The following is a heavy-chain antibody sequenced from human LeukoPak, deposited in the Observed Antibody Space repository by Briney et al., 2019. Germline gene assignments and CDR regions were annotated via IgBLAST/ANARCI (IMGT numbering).Heavy chain of an antibody. D-gene: IGHD3-3*01. CDR1: GGSISSGSYY. V-gene: IGHV4-61*02. Sequence: SETLSLTCTVSGGSISSGSYYWSWIRQPAGKGLEWIGRIYTSGSTNYNPSLKSRVTISVDTSKNQFSLKLSSVTAADTAVYYCARDKKQLYDFWSVTQLNWFDPWGQGTLVTVSS. CDR2: IYTSGST. CDR3: ARDKKQLYDFWSVTQLNWFDP. J-gene: IGHJ5*02.